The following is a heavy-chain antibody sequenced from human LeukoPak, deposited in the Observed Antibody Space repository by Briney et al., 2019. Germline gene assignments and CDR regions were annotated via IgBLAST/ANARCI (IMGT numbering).Heavy chain of an antibody. CDR2: MNPNSGNT. CDR1: GYSFTSYG. CDR3: ARVIRYYYGMDV. V-gene: IGHV1-8*01. Sequence: ASVKVSCKASGYSFTSYGINWVRQATGQGLEWMGWMNPNSGNTGYAQNFQGRVTMTRDTSIKTAYMELSNLTSEDTAVYYCARVIRYYYGMDVWGQGATVTVSS. J-gene: IGHJ6*02.